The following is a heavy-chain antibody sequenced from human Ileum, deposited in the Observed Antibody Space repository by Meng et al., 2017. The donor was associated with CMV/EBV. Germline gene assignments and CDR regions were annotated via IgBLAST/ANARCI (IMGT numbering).Heavy chain of an antibody. V-gene: IGHV3-23*01. CDR1: GFTFSSYA. D-gene: IGHD1-26*01. CDR2: ISVSGGST. CDR3: ARKVGEGYYFDY. J-gene: IGHJ4*02. Sequence: CAASGFTFSSYAVNWVRQAPGKVLEWVSGISVSGGSTFYADSVKGRFTITRDNSENTLYLQMNSLRAEDTAVYYCARKVGEGYYFDYWGQGTLVTVSS.